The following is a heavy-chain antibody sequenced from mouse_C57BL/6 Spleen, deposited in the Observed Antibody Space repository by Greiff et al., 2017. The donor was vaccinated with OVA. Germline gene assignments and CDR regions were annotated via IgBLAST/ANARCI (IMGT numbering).Heavy chain of an antibody. CDR3: VRECLGFYYAMDY. V-gene: IGHV10-1*01. CDR2: IRSKSNNYAT. Sequence: EVQLVESGGGLVQPKGSLKLSCAASGFSFNTYAMNWVRQAPGKGLEWVARIRSKSNNYATYYADSVKDRFTISRDDSESMLYLQMNNLKTEDTAMYYCVRECLGFYYAMDYWGQGTSVTVSS. D-gene: IGHD4-1*01. CDR1: GFSFNTYA. J-gene: IGHJ4*01.